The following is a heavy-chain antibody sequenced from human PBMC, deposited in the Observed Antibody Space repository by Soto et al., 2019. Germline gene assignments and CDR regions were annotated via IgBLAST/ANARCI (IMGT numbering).Heavy chain of an antibody. J-gene: IGHJ4*02. CDR3: ARDASYCSSTSCYFRSPDY. D-gene: IGHD2-2*01. V-gene: IGHV3-30-3*01. CDR1: GFTFSSYA. Sequence: PGGSLRLSCAASGFTFSSYAMHWVRQAPGKGLEWVAVISYDGSNKYYADSVKGRFTISRDNSKNTLYLQMNSLRAEDTAVYYCARDASYCSSTSCYFRSPDYWGQGTLVTVSS. CDR2: ISYDGSNK.